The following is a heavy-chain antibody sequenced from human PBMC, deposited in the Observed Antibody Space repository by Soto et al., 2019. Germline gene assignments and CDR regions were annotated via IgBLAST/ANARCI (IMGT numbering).Heavy chain of an antibody. J-gene: IGHJ4*02. CDR2: ITPYSGQA. D-gene: IGHD2-2*01. CDR3: ARSKRYENNSRYYFDY. V-gene: IGHV1-18*04. Sequence: QVHLVQSGPEVKRPGASVKVSCEVSGYRFGDYGISWVRQAPGQGLQWLGWITPYSGQAFYIKTFQDRLTMTTDTSTSTVYMDLKSLTSDDTAIYYCARSKRYENNSRYYFDYWGQGALVTVSS. CDR1: GYRFGDYG.